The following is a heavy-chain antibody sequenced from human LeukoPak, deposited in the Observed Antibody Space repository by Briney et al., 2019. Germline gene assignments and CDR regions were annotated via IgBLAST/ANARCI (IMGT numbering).Heavy chain of an antibody. Sequence: GGSLRLSCAASGFTFSSYWTHWVRQAPGKGLVWVSCINSDGSSTSYADSVKGRFTISRDNAKNALYLQMNSLRAEDTAVYYCASLLASYSSGLYWYYFDYWGQGTLITVSS. CDR3: ASLLASYSSGLYWYYFDY. J-gene: IGHJ4*02. V-gene: IGHV3-74*01. CDR1: GFTFSSYW. CDR2: INSDGSST. D-gene: IGHD6-19*01.